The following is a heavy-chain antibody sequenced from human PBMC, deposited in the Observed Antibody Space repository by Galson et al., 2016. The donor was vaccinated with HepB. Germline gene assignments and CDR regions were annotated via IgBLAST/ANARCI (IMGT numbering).Heavy chain of an antibody. Sequence: GFTFTGYGISWVRQAPGQGLEWLGWIIVYDGNTNYAQNFQGRLTMTTDTSTSTAYLELRRLRYDDTAIYYCARDYGGTWYDYWGQGTQVTVSS. CDR2: IIVYDGNT. D-gene: IGHD6-13*01. CDR1: GFTFTGYG. V-gene: IGHV1-18*01. CDR3: ARDYGGTWYDY. J-gene: IGHJ4*02.